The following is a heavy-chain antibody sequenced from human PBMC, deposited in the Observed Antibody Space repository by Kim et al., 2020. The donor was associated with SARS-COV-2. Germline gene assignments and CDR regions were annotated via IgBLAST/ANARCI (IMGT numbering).Heavy chain of an antibody. CDR1: GDSSSSSY. Sequence: SETLSLTCTISGDSSSSSYWNWFRQPPGKGLEWIGYISYSGNTNYRPSLKSRVAISVDTSKSQVSLKVRPVTAADTAVYYCARQRGQYLAPLDYWGQGIL. D-gene: IGHD3-10*01. CDR3: ARQRGQYLAPLDY. CDR2: ISYSGNT. J-gene: IGHJ4*01. V-gene: IGHV4-59*08.